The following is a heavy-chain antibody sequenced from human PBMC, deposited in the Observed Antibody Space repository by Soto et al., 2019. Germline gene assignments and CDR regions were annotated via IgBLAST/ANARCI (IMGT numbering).Heavy chain of an antibody. Sequence: QVQLQESGPGLVKPSQTLSLTCTVSGGSISSGGYYWSWIRQHPGKGLEWIGYIYYSGSTYYNPSYKSRVTIPVDTSKTQFSLKLSSVTAADTAVYDCAPNNYSIYVVYWGQGTLVTVSS. CDR3: APNNYSIYVVY. D-gene: IGHD4-4*01. CDR1: GGSISSGGYY. J-gene: IGHJ4*02. V-gene: IGHV4-31*03. CDR2: IYYSGST.